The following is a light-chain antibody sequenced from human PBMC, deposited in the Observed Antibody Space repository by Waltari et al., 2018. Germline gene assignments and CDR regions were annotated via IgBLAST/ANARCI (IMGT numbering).Light chain of an antibody. CDR1: SSNIGSNI. CDR2: SNN. J-gene: IGLJ2*01. Sequence: QSVLTQPPSASGTPGQRVTISCSGSSSNIGSNIVNWYQQFPGTAPHLLIYSNNPRPSGVPDRFSGSKSGTSASLAISGLQSEDEADYYCAAWDDSLNGFVVFGGGTKLTVL. CDR3: AAWDDSLNGFVV. V-gene: IGLV1-44*01.